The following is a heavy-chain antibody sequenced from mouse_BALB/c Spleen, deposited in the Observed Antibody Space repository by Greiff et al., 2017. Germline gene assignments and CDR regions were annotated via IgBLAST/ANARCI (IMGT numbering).Heavy chain of an antibody. Sequence: QVQLQQSGAELMKPGASVKISCKATGYTFSSYWIEWVKQRPGHGLEWIGEILPGSGSTNYNEKFKGKATFTADTSSNTAYMQLSSLTSEDSAVYYCARRSTMITTFAYWGQGTLVTVSA. D-gene: IGHD2-4*01. CDR3: ARRSTMITTFAY. V-gene: IGHV1-9*01. CDR1: GYTFSSYW. CDR2: ILPGSGST. J-gene: IGHJ3*01.